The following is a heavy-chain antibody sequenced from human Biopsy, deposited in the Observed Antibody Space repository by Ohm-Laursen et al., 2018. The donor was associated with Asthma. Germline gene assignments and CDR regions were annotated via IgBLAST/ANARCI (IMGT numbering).Heavy chain of an antibody. Sequence: SLRLSCAASGFVFRSHAMHWVRQAPGKGLEWVAVVSYDGGVAHYADSMKGRFTISGDNAKSTLYLQMNRLRTDDTAVYYCAKRRGYSDLTDFDHWGQGTLVTVSS. V-gene: IGHV3-30*18. CDR2: VSYDGGVA. CDR1: GFVFRSHA. D-gene: IGHD3-3*01. J-gene: IGHJ4*02. CDR3: AKRRGYSDLTDFDH.